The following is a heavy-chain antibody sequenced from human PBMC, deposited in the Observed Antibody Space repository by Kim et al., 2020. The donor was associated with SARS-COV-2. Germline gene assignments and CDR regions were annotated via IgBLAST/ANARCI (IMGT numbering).Heavy chain of an antibody. Sequence: GGSLRLSCAASGFTFSSYSMNWVRQAPGKGLEWVSSISSSSSYIYYADSVKGRFTISRDNAKNSLYLQMNSLRAEDTAVYYCARELGYCSSTSCYFYYYYGMDVWGQGTTVTVSS. J-gene: IGHJ6*02. CDR1: GFTFSSYS. CDR2: ISSSSSYI. V-gene: IGHV3-21*01. D-gene: IGHD2-2*01. CDR3: ARELGYCSSTSCYFYYYYGMDV.